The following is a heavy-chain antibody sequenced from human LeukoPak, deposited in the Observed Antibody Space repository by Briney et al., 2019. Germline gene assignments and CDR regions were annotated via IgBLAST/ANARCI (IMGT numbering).Heavy chain of an antibody. CDR3: ARGIAARPVGFDY. CDR1: GLTFSSYW. D-gene: IGHD6-6*01. J-gene: IGHJ4*02. CDR2: INQDGSEK. V-gene: IGHV3-7*01. Sequence: PGGSLRLSCAASGLTFSSYWMSWVRQAPGKGLEWVANINQDGSEKYYVDSVKGRFTISTDNAKNSLYLQMNSLRAEDTAVYYCARGIAARPVGFDYWGQGTLVTVSS.